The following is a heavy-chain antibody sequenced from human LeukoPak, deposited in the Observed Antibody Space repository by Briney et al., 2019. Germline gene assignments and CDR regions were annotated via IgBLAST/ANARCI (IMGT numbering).Heavy chain of an antibody. CDR2: IYYSGST. J-gene: IGHJ4*02. CDR3: ARAKIDFWSLFDY. CDR1: GGSISSYY. V-gene: IGHV4-59*01. Sequence: SETLSLTCTVSGGSISSYYWSWIRQPPGKGLEWIGYIYYSGSTNYNPSLKSRVTISVDTSKNQISLKLSSVTAADTAVYYCARAKIDFWSLFDYWGQGTLVTVSS. D-gene: IGHD3-3*01.